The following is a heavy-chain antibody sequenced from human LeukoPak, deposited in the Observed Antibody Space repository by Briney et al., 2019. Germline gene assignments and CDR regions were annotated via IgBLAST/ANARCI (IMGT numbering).Heavy chain of an antibody. J-gene: IGHJ5*02. V-gene: IGHV4-4*09. D-gene: IGHD1-7*01. CDR1: GGSISNYY. CDR3: ARHERDLPGTAGPWFDP. Sequence: SETLSLTCIVSGGSISNYYWSWIRQPPGKGLEWIGYISTSGRTNYNPSLKSRLTISVDTSKNQFSLRLSSVTAADTAVYYCARHERDLPGTAGPWFDPWGQGTLVTVSS. CDR2: ISTSGRT.